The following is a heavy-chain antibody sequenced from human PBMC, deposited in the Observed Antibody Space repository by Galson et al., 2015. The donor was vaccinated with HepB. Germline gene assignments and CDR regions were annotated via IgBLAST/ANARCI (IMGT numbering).Heavy chain of an antibody. Sequence: SLRLSCAASGFTFSDYYMSWIRQAPGKGLEWVSYISSSGSTIYYADSVKGRFTISRDNAKNSLYLQMNSLRAEDTAVYYCARDLVDTAMVTDRGSYYLDYWGQGTLVTVSS. V-gene: IGHV3-11*01. CDR3: ARDLVDTAMVTDRGSYYLDY. D-gene: IGHD5-18*01. CDR2: ISSSGSTI. CDR1: GFTFSDYY. J-gene: IGHJ4*02.